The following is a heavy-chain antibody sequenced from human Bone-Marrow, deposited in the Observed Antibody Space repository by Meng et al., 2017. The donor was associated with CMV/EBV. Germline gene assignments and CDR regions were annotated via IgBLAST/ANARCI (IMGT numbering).Heavy chain of an antibody. Sequence: SETLSLTCTVSGGSISSSNYYWGWIRQPPGKGLEWIGTIYYSGSTYYNPSLKSRVTISVDTSKNQFSLKLSSVTAADTAVYYCARETAGIAAFDYWGQGTLVTVSS. CDR1: GGSISSSNYY. V-gene: IGHV4-39*07. J-gene: IGHJ4*02. CDR3: ARETAGIAAFDY. CDR2: IYYSGST. D-gene: IGHD6-13*01.